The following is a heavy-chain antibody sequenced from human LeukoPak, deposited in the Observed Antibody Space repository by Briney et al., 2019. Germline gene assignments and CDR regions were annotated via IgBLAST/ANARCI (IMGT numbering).Heavy chain of an antibody. CDR3: AREGRWCSSTSCYLGAFDI. Sequence: ASVKVSCKASGYTFTGYYMHWVRQAPGQGLEWMGWINPNSGGTNYAQKFQGRVTMTRDTSISTAYMEPSRLRSDDTAVYYCAREGRWCSSTSCYLGAFDIWGQGTMVTVSS. J-gene: IGHJ3*02. CDR2: INPNSGGT. V-gene: IGHV1-2*02. CDR1: GYTFTGYY. D-gene: IGHD2-2*01.